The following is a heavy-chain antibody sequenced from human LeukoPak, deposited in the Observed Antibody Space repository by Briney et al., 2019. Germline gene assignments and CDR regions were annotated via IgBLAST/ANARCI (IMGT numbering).Heavy chain of an antibody. CDR1: GVSISSSNSY. J-gene: IGHJ4*02. V-gene: IGHV4-39*07. Sequence: SETLSLTCTVSGVSISSSNSYWGWIRQPPGKGLEWIGSIYYSGNTYYNASLKSQVSISIDTSKNQFSLKLTSMTAADTAVYFCARDNVVDATSGIDYWGQGTLVTVSS. CDR3: ARDNVVDATSGIDY. CDR2: IYYSGNT. D-gene: IGHD1-26*01.